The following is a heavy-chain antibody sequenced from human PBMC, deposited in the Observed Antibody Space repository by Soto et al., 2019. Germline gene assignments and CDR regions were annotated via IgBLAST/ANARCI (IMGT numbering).Heavy chain of an antibody. CDR1: GYSISSGYF. CDR2: IYHSGST. CDR3: ARDFSGRIKIFAVAPGPWFDP. J-gene: IGHJ5*02. V-gene: IGHV4-38-2*02. D-gene: IGHD3-3*01. Sequence: XESLSLTCAVSGYSISSGYFWCWIRQPPGKGLEWIGSIYHSGSTYYNPSLKSRVTISVDTSKNQFSLKLSSVTAADTAVYYCARDFSGRIKIFAVAPGPWFDPWGQGTLVTVSS.